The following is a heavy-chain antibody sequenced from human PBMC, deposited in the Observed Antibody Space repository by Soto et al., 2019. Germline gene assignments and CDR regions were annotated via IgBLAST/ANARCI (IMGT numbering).Heavy chain of an antibody. CDR2: IYYIGST. J-gene: IGHJ4*02. D-gene: IGHD2-21*01. Sequence: PSETLSLTCTVSGGSISSYYWSWIRQPPGKGLEWIGYIYYIGSTNYNPSLKSRVTISVDTSKNQFSLKLSSVTAADTAVYYCTRGGDAYKNGHWGQGTLVTVSS. CDR1: GGSISSYY. CDR3: TRGGDAYKNGH. V-gene: IGHV4-59*01.